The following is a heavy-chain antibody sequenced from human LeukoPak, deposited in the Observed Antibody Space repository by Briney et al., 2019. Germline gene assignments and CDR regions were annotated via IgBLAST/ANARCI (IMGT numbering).Heavy chain of an antibody. CDR1: GGSISSGSYY. J-gene: IGHJ5*02. D-gene: IGHD3-9*01. CDR3: ARGRRILTGYYP. CDR2: IYTSGST. V-gene: IGHV4-61*02. Sequence: SSETLSLTCTVSGGSISSGSYYWSWIRQPAGKGLEWIGRIYTSGSTNYNPSLKSRVTISVDTSKNQFSLKLSSVTAADTAVYYCARGRRILTGYYPWGQGTLVTVSS.